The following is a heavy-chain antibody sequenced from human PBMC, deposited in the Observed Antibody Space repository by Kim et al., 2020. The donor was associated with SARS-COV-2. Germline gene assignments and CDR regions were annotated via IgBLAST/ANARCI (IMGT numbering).Heavy chain of an antibody. CDR1: GGSFSGYY. Sequence: SETLSLTCAVSGGSFSGYYWTWVRQTPGKQLEWIGEINFSGATNYNPSLGSRVNIVADASKNQFSLELSSMTAADTAVYYCARTGIGDIAADAARRRRPYYYFLDIWDKGTTVTVSS. J-gene: IGHJ6*03. D-gene: IGHD3-10*02. V-gene: IGHV4-34*01. CDR3: ARTGIGDIAADAARRRRPYYYFLDI. CDR2: INFSGAT.